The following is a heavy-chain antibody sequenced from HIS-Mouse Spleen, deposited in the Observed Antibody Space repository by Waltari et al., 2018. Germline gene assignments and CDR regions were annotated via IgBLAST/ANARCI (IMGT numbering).Heavy chain of an antibody. J-gene: IGHJ3*02. CDR3: ARDGWRYGSGGSCYSRRRHDAFDI. CDR1: GGTLSSYA. V-gene: IGHV1-69*01. D-gene: IGHD2-15*01. Sequence: QVQLVQSGSEVTKPGSSVPVSCKAAGGTLSSYAIRWVRQAPGQGLTWMGGIIPIFGTAKYAQKFQGRVTITADESTSKAYMELSSLRSEDTAVYYCARDGWRYGSGGSCYSRRRHDAFDIWGQGTMVTGSS. CDR2: IIPIFGTA.